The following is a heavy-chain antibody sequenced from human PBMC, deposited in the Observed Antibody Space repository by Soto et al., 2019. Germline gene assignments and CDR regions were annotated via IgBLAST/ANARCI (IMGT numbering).Heavy chain of an antibody. D-gene: IGHD2-2*01. CDR3: ARERTSYYDY. V-gene: IGHV3-48*02. CDR1: GFTFSSYS. CDR2: ISSSSSNI. J-gene: IGHJ4*02. Sequence: GGSLRLSCTASGFTFSSYSMNWVRQAPGKGLEWISYISSSSSNIYYADSVKGRFTISRDNAKSSLHLQMNSLRDEDTAVYYCARERTSYYDYWGQGALVTVSS.